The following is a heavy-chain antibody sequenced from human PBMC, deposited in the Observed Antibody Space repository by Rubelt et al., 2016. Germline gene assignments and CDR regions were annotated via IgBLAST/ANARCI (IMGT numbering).Heavy chain of an antibody. CDR3: ARGRIAAYFDY. D-gene: IGHD6-6*01. CDR2: GST. Sequence: GSTNYNPSLKSRVTMSVDTSKNQFSLKLSSVTAADTAVYYCARGRIAAYFDYWGQGTLVTVSS. V-gene: IGHV4-4*07. J-gene: IGHJ4*02.